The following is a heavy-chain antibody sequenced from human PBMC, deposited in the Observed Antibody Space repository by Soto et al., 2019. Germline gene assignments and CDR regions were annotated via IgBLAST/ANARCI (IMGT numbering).Heavy chain of an antibody. V-gene: IGHV3-33*08. Sequence: PGGSLRLSCAASGFTFSSYGMHWVRQAPGKGPEWVAVIWYDGSNKYYADSVKGRFTISRDNSKNTLYLQMNSLRAEDTAVYYCARGLGAFDIWGQGTMVTVSS. CDR2: IWYDGSNK. D-gene: IGHD7-27*01. J-gene: IGHJ3*02. CDR3: ARGLGAFDI. CDR1: GFTFSSYG.